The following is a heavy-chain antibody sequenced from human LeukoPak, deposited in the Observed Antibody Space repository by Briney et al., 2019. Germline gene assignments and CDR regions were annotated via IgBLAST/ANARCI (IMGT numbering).Heavy chain of an antibody. J-gene: IGHJ3*02. CDR2: INHSGST. V-gene: IGHV4-34*01. Sequence: SETLSLTCAVYGGSFSGYYWSWIRQPPGKGLEWIGEINHSGSTNYNPSLKSRVTISVDTSKNQFSLKLSSVTAADTAVYYCARGGKDYLYYYGSSGYPQPAFDIWGQGTMVTVSS. D-gene: IGHD3-22*01. CDR3: ARGGKDYLYYYGSSGYPQPAFDI. CDR1: GGSFSGYY.